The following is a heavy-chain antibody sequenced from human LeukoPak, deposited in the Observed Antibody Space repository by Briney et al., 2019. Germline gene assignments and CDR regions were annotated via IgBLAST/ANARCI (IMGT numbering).Heavy chain of an antibody. Sequence: PSETLSLTCTVSGGSISSNNHYWGWIRQPPGKGLEWIGYIYYSGSTNYNPSLKSRVTISVDTSKNQFSLKLSSVTAADTAVYYCARVLSMWYDSSGYQEHAFDIWGQGTMVTVTS. CDR2: IYYSGST. V-gene: IGHV4-61*05. CDR3: ARVLSMWYDSSGYQEHAFDI. J-gene: IGHJ3*02. D-gene: IGHD3-22*01. CDR1: GGSISSNNHY.